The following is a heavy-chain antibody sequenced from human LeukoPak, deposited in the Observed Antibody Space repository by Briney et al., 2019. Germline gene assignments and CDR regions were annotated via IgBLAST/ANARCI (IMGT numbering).Heavy chain of an antibody. Sequence: GASVKVSCKASGYTFTSHYMYWVRQAPGQGLEWMGIINPSGGSTNYAQKFQGIVTMTRDTSTSTVYMELSSLRSEDTAVYYCARGPRITLVRGGQWHYYMDVWGKGTTVIISS. CDR2: INPSGGST. V-gene: IGHV1-46*01. CDR3: ARGPRITLVRGGQWHYYMDV. D-gene: IGHD3-10*01. CDR1: GYTFTSHY. J-gene: IGHJ6*03.